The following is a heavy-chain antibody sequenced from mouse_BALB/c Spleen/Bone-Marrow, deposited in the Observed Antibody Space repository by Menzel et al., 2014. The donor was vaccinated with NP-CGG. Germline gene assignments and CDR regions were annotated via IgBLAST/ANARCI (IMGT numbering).Heavy chain of an antibody. D-gene: IGHD1-1*01. J-gene: IGHJ3*01. CDR2: IHYSGST. CDR3: ATLLRYPGFAY. V-gene: IGHV3-1*02. CDR1: GYSITSGYS. Sequence: VQLQQSGPDLVKPSQSLSLTCTVTGYSITSGYSWHWIRQFPGNKLGWMGYIHYSGSTNYNPSLKSRISITRDTSKNQFFLQLNSVTTEDAATYYCATLLRYPGFAYWGQGTLVTVSA.